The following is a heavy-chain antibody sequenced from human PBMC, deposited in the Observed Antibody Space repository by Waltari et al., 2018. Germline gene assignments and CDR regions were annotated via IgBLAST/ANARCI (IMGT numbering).Heavy chain of an antibody. CDR2: IRCRGDNT. CDR1: GFTFSNYA. CDR3: AKHLTLVRGIGPYFDY. J-gene: IGHJ4*02. Sequence: EVQLLESGGGLVQPGGSLRLSCAASGFTFSNYAMSWVRQAPGKGLEWVSVIRCRGDNTFSLDSVKGRFTISRDNSKNTLYLQMNSLRAEDTAVYYCAKHLTLVRGIGPYFDYWGQGTLVTVSS. V-gene: IGHV3-23*01. D-gene: IGHD3-10*01.